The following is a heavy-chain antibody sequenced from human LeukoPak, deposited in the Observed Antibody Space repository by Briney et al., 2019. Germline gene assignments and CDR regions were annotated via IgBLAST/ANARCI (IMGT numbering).Heavy chain of an antibody. Sequence: PGRSLRLSCAASGFTFSSYWTHWVRQAPGKGLVWVSRINSDGSSTGYADSVKGRFTISRDNAKNTLYLQMNSLRVEDTAVYYCARESGYTSGWYVGYFDYWGHGTQVTVSS. CDR3: ARESGYTSGWYVGYFDY. CDR2: INSDGSST. J-gene: IGHJ4*01. V-gene: IGHV3-74*01. CDR1: GFTFSSYW. D-gene: IGHD6-19*01.